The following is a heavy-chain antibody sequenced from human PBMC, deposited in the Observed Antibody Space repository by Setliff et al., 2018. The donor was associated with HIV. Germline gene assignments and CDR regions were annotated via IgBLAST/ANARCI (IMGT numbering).Heavy chain of an antibody. CDR2: ISAYNGNT. D-gene: IGHD3-10*01. Sequence: ASVKVSCKASGYTFTSYGISWVRQAPGQGLEWMGWISAYNGNTNYAQKLQGRVTMTTDTSTGTAYMELSSLRSDDTAVYYCATDRTQTGISLVRGRLTDPAKYPLDYWGQGTLVTVSS. J-gene: IGHJ4*02. CDR3: ATDRTQTGISLVRGRLTDPAKYPLDY. V-gene: IGHV1-18*01. CDR1: GYTFTSYG.